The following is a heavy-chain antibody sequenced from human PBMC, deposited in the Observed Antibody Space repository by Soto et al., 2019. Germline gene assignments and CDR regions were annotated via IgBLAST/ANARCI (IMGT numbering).Heavy chain of an antibody. CDR3: ARDHYTMVRGLPPNFDY. CDR1: GYTFTSYY. D-gene: IGHD3-10*01. J-gene: IGHJ4*02. CDR2: INPSGGST. V-gene: IGHV1-46*03. Sequence: ASVKVSCKASGYTFTSYYMHWVRQAPGQGLEWMGIINPSGGSTSYAQKFQGRVTMTRDTSTSTVYMELSSLRSEDTAVYYCARDHYTMVRGLPPNFDYWGQGTLVTVSS.